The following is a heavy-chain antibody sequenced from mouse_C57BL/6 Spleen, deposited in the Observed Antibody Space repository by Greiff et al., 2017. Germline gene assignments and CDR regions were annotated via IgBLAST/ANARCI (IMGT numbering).Heavy chain of an antibody. Sequence: QVTLKESGPGILQPSPTLSLTCSFSGFSLSTFGMGVGWIRQPSGKGLEWLAHIWWDDDKYYNPALKSRLTISKDTSKNQLFLKIASVDTADTATYYCARIAPFYYDYDGNYYAMGYWGQRTSVTVSS. J-gene: IGHJ4*01. CDR2: IWWDDDK. CDR1: GFSLSTFGMG. V-gene: IGHV8-8*01. CDR3: ARIAPFYYDYDGNYYAMGY. D-gene: IGHD2-4*01.